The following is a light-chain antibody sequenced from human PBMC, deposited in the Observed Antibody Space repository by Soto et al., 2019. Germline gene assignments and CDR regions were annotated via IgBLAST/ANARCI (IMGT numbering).Light chain of an antibody. CDR3: VSFAGGTYV. V-gene: IGLV2-8*01. J-gene: IGLJ1*01. CDR2: DVN. CDR1: SSDFGAYIF. Sequence: QSALPQPPSASGSPGQSVTISCTGTSSDFGAYIFVSWYQQHPGKAPKLMVYDVNRRPPGVPDRFFGSKSGNTASLTVSGLQAEDEADYYCVSFAGGTYVFGPGTKVTVL.